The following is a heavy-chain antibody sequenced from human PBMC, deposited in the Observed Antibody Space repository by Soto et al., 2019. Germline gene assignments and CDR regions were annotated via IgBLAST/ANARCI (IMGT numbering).Heavy chain of an antibody. CDR3: ARGVNAGVDY. V-gene: IGHV1-8*01. CDR2: MNTNNGAT. D-gene: IGHD1-26*01. J-gene: IGHJ4*02. Sequence: QVQLVQSGAEVKETGASVKVSCKASGYTFTSLDINWVRQATGQGLEWMGWMNTNNGATGYAEKFQGRVTMTRDTSISTVYMELSSLRFDDSAVYYCARGVNAGVDYWGQGTLVTVSS. CDR1: GYTFTSLD.